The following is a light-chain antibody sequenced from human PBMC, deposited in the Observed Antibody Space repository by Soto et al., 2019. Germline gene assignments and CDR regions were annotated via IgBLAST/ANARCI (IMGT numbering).Light chain of an antibody. J-gene: IGLJ2*01. CDR1: SSAVGGYNY. V-gene: IGLV2-8*01. CDR3: SSYAGSNHVV. CDR2: EAS. Sequence: QSVLTQPPSASGSPGQPATISCPGTSSAVGGYNYISWYQQHPGKAPKLMIYEASNRPSGVPDRFSGSKSGNTASLTVSGLQAEDEADYSCSSYAGSNHVVFGGGTKLTVL.